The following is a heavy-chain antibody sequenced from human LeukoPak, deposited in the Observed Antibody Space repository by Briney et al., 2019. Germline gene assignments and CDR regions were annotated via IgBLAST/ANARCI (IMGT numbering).Heavy chain of an antibody. CDR3: ARGATISETGYFDF. J-gene: IGHJ4*03. V-gene: IGHV4-34*01. CDR1: GGSFSRYY. CDR2: IDHRGDT. D-gene: IGHD5-24*01. Sequence: PSETLSLTCAVYGGSFSRYYWSWIRQSPGKGLEWIAEIDHRGDTNYNPSVKSRVTISVDTSKNQFSLKVRSLSAADTAVYYCARGATISETGYFDFWGQGTSVTVSS.